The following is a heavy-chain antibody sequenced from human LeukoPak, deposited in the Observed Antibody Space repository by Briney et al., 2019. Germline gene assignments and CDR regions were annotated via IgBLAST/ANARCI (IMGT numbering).Heavy chain of an antibody. CDR3: ARLGAIAARPRNAFDI. CDR1: GYSFTSYW. D-gene: IGHD6-6*01. CDR2: IYPGDSDT. Sequence: GESLKISCKGSGYSFTSYWIGWVRQMPGKGLEWMGIIYPGDSDTRYSPSFQGQVTILADKSISTAYLQWSSLKASDTAMYYCARLGAIAARPRNAFDIWGQGTMVTVSS. J-gene: IGHJ3*02. V-gene: IGHV5-51*01.